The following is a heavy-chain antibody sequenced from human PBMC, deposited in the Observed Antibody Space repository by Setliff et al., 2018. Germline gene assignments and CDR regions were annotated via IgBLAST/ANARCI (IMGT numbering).Heavy chain of an antibody. CDR1: GASISSDGYY. D-gene: IGHD6-19*01. CDR2: IYYSGST. CDR3: ARSRTIAVKGGVFAV. J-gene: IGHJ2*01. Sequence: PSVTLSLTCIVSGASISSDGYYWSWIRQHPGKGLEWIGYIYYSGSTYYNPSLKSRVTISLDTSKNQFSLELSSVTAADTAVYYCARSRTIAVKGGVFAVWGRGTRVTVS. V-gene: IGHV4-31*03.